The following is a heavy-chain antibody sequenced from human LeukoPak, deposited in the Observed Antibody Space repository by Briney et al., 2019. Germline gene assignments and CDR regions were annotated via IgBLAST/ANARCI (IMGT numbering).Heavy chain of an antibody. J-gene: IGHJ4*02. CDR1: GGSFSGYY. CDR3: ARDLGLKFPFDY. CDR2: INHSGST. Sequence: PSETLSLTCAVYGGSFSGYYWSWIRQPPGKGLEWIGEINHSGSTNYNPSLKSRVTISVATSKNQFSLKLSSVTAADTAVYYCARDLGLKFPFDYWGQGTLVTVSS. V-gene: IGHV4-34*01.